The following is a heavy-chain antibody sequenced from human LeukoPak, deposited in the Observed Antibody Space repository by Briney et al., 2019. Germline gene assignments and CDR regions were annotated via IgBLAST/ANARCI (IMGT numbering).Heavy chain of an antibody. CDR3: ARRLPGGITIFARGEFDY. V-gene: IGHV5-51*01. CDR2: INPSDSDS. J-gene: IGHJ4*02. D-gene: IGHD3-3*01. Sequence: LGESLKISCKGSGYRFNSYWIGWVRQMPGKGLEWMGIINPSDSDSRYSPSFQGQVTISVDKSISTAYLQWGSLKASDTAMYYCARRLPGGITIFARGEFDYWGQGTLVTVSS. CDR1: GYRFNSYW.